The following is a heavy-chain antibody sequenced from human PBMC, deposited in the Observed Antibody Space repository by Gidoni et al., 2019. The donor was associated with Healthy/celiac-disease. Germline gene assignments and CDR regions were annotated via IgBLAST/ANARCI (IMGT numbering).Heavy chain of an antibody. CDR1: GYTFTGYY. CDR3: ARDKLIGMVTKRDYYYGMDV. CDR2: INPNSGGT. V-gene: IGHV1-2*04. Sequence: QVQLVQSGAEVKKPGASVKVSCKASGYTFTGYYMHWVRQAPGQGLEWMGWINPNSGGTNYAQKFQGWVTMTRDTSISTAYMELSRLRSDDTAVYYCARDKLIGMVTKRDYYYGMDVWGQGTTVTVSS. D-gene: IGHD2-21*02. J-gene: IGHJ6*02.